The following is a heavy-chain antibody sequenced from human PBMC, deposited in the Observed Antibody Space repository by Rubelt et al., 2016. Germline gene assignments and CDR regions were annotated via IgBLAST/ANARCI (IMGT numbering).Heavy chain of an antibody. CDR2: LNPDSRDI. J-gene: IGHJ4*02. Sequence: EVQLVDSGGGLVQPGGSLRLSCVASGFNFSRFWMSWVRQAPGKGLEWVASLNPDSRDIYYGDSAKGRFTISRDNAKNSLYLQMRSLRPEDTAVDYCTRDRAYSRFDYWGQGTLVTVSS. CDR3: TRDRAYSRFDY. CDR1: GFNFSRFW. V-gene: IGHV3-7*01. D-gene: IGHD5-12*01.